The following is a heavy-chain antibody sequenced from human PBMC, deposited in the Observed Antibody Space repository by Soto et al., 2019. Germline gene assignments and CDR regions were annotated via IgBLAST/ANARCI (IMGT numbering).Heavy chain of an antibody. CDR1: GFTFSSYG. Sequence: QVQLVESGGGVVQPGRSLRLSCAASGFTFSSYGMHWVRQAPGKGLEWVAVISYDGSNKYYADSVKGRVTISRDNSKNTLYLQMNSLRAEDTAVYYCAKEADTAMFGDYFDYWGQGTLVTVSS. V-gene: IGHV3-30*18. D-gene: IGHD5-18*01. J-gene: IGHJ4*02. CDR2: ISYDGSNK. CDR3: AKEADTAMFGDYFDY.